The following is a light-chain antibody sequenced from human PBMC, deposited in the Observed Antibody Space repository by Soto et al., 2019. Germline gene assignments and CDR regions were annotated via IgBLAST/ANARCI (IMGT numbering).Light chain of an antibody. CDR2: EVS. CDR1: QSLLYSDGRTY. V-gene: IGKV2D-29*01. Sequence: DVVLTQTPRSLSVTPGQPASISCKSSQSLLYSDGRTYVYWYLQKPGQPPQLLIHEVSNRLSGVPDRFSGSGSGTDFTLNISRVEAEDVGVYYCMQSIQLPLTFGGGTNVEIK. CDR3: MQSIQLPLT. J-gene: IGKJ4*01.